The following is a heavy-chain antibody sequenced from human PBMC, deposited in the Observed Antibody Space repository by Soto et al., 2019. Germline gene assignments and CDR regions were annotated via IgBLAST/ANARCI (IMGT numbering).Heavy chain of an antibody. V-gene: IGHV3-48*02. CDR1: GFSFSTYS. D-gene: IGHD2-15*01. CDR3: ARDHYCSGDTCYLISFDY. J-gene: IGHJ4*02. Sequence: PGGSLRLSCAASGFSFSTYSMNWVRQAPGKGLEWVSFISSSGDTIHYADSMKGRFTVSRDNAKNSLYLQMNSLRDEDTAVYYCARDHYCSGDTCYLISFDYWGQGTLVTAPQ. CDR2: ISSSGDTI.